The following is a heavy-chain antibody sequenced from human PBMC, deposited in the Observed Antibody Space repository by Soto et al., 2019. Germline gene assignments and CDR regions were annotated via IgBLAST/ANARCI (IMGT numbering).Heavy chain of an antibody. Sequence: GGSLRLSCAASGLTFGTAWMSWVRQAPGKGLEWVATISPDGGTTGHVGSVKGRFTVSRDNAKNSLYLQMNSLRVEDTAVYYCARDRGYSSFDYWGQGNPV. D-gene: IGHD4-4*01. J-gene: IGHJ4*02. CDR2: ISPDGGTT. V-gene: IGHV3-7*03. CDR3: ARDRGYSSFDY. CDR1: GLTFGTAW.